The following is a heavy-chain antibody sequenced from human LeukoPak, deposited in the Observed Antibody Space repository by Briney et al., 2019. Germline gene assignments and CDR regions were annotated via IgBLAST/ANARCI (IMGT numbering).Heavy chain of an antibody. Sequence: GGSLRLSCAASGFTFRNYAMSWVRQAPGKGLEWVSSISGSGGTTHYADSVQGRFTISRDNFKNTLDLQMNSLRADDTAIYYCAKQDTSMDYFDYWGRGTLVSVSS. J-gene: IGHJ4*02. V-gene: IGHV3-23*01. CDR3: AKQDTSMDYFDY. CDR1: GFTFRNYA. CDR2: ISGSGGTT. D-gene: IGHD5-18*01.